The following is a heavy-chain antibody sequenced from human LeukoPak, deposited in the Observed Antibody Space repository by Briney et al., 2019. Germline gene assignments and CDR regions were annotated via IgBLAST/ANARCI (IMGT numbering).Heavy chain of an antibody. CDR3: ARRKKASSWVDY. CDR2: IDYSGST. J-gene: IGHJ4*02. D-gene: IGHD6-13*01. CDR1: GGSISSRNYY. V-gene: IGHV4-39*01. Sequence: PSETLSLTCTVSGGSISSRNYYWGWIRQPPGKGLEWIASIDYSGSTHYNPALKSLVTISVDTSKNQFSLKLSSVTAADTAVYYCARRKKASSWVDYWGQGTLVTVSS.